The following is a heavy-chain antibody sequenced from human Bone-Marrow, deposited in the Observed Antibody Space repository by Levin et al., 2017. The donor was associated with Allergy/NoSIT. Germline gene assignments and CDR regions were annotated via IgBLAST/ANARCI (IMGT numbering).Heavy chain of an antibody. V-gene: IGHV6-1*01. CDR1: GDSVSGNAVA. D-gene: IGHD2-15*01. CDR2: TYYRSKWFN. Sequence: SQTLSLPCAISGDSVSGNAVAWHWIRQSPSRGLEWLGRTYYRSKWFNDYAVSVKGRITITPDTSKNQFALQLNSVTPEDTAVYYCARDPKGDQGYDYWGQGTLVTVSS. CDR3: ARDPKGDQGYDY. J-gene: IGHJ4*02.